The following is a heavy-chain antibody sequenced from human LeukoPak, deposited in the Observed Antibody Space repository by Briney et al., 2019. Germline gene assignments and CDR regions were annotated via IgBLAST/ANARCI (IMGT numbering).Heavy chain of an antibody. V-gene: IGHV4-59*01. J-gene: IGHJ3*02. CDR1: GGSLSSYY. CDR2: IYYSGST. CDR3: ARDGCGYDSLDAFDI. Sequence: PETLSLTCTVSGGSLSSYYWSWIRQPPGKGLEWIGYIYYSGSTNYNPSLKSRVTISVDTSKNQFSLKLSSVTAADTAVYYCARDGCGYDSLDAFDIWGQGTMVTVSS. D-gene: IGHD5-12*01.